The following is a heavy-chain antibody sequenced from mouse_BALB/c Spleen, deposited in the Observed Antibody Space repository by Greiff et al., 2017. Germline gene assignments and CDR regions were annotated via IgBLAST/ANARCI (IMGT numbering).Heavy chain of an antibody. Sequence: EVQRVESGPGLVKPSQSLSLTCTVTGYSITSDYAWNWIRQFPGNKLEWMGYISYSGSTSYNPSLKSRISITRDTSKNQFFLQLNSVTTEDTATYYCARRYGYPHAMDYWGQGTSVTVSS. CDR3: ARRYGYPHAMDY. CDR1: GYSITSDYA. CDR2: ISYSGST. J-gene: IGHJ4*01. D-gene: IGHD1-2*01. V-gene: IGHV3-2*02.